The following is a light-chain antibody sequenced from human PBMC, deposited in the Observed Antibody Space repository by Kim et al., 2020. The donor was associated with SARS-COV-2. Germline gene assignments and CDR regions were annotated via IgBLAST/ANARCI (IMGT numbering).Light chain of an antibody. CDR2: DVN. Sequence: GQSITISCTGTSSDVGGYDDVSWYQQHPGKAPKLIISDVNKRPSGVSYRFSVSKAGNTASLTISGLQAEDDADYYCSSYTSSSTYVFGSGTKVTVL. CDR3: SSYTSSSTYV. V-gene: IGLV2-14*03. J-gene: IGLJ1*01. CDR1: SSDVGGYDD.